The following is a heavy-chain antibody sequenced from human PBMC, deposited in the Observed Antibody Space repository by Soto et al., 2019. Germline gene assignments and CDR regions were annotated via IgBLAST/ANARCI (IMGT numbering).Heavy chain of an antibody. J-gene: IGHJ4*02. V-gene: IGHV3-23*01. D-gene: IGHD2-8*01. CDR2: ISGSGGST. CDR1: GFTFSSYA. Sequence: GGSLRLSCAASGFTFSSYAMSWVRQAPGKGLEWVSAISGSGGSTYYADSVKGRFTISRDNSKNTLYLQMNSLRAEDTAVYYCAKESTSSVYAIYAADCWGQGTLVTVSS. CDR3: AKESTSSVYAIYAADC.